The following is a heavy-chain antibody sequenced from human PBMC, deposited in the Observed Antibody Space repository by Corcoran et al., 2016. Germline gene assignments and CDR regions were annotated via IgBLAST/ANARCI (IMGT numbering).Heavy chain of an antibody. CDR1: GGSISSSSYY. CDR2: IYYSGST. CDR3: ARHLSAGTRNYYYYGMDV. D-gene: IGHD6-13*01. J-gene: IGHJ6*02. V-gene: IGHV4-39*01. Sequence: QLQLQESGPGLVKPSETLSLTCTVSGGSISSSSYYWGWIRQPPGKGLEWIGSIYYSGSTYYNPSLKSRVTISVDTSKNQFSLKLSSVTAADTAVYYCARHLSAGTRNYYYYGMDVWGQGTTVTVSS.